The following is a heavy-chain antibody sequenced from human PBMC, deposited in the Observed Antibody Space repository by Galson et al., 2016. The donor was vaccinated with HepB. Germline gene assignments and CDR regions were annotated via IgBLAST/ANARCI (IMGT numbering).Heavy chain of an antibody. CDR2: ISNSNSYI. CDR3: ARDFGYCSSTSCYKGGLFYYYGMDV. D-gene: IGHD2-2*02. V-gene: IGHV3-21*01. J-gene: IGHJ6*02. Sequence: KGLEWVSSISNSNSYIYYTDSVKGRFTISRDNAKNSLYLQMNSLRAEDTAVYYCARDFGYCSSTSCYKGGLFYYYGMDVWGQGTTVTVSS.